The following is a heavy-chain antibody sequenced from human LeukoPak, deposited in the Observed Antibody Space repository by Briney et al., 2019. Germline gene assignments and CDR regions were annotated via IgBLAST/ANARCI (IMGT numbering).Heavy chain of an antibody. CDR2: ISSSSSYI. J-gene: IGHJ4*02. D-gene: IGHD2-15*01. Sequence: GGSLRLSCAASGFTFSSYSMNWVRQAPGKGLEWVSSISSSSSYIYYADSVKGRFTISRDNAKNSLYLQMNSLRAEDTAVYYCARDGSATTPLDHWGQGTLVTVSS. CDR1: GFTFSSYS. CDR3: ARDGSATTPLDH. V-gene: IGHV3-21*01.